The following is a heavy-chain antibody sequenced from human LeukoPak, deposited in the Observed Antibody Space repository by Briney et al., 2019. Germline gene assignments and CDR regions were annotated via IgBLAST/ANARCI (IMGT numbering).Heavy chain of an antibody. V-gene: IGHV1-46*03. D-gene: IGHD3-10*01. J-gene: IGHJ4*02. CDR3: AIQTYYYGSGSYYSTALDY. CDR1: GYTFTSYY. CDR2: INPSGGST. Sequence: ASVKVSCKASGYTFTSYYMHLVRQAPGQGLEWMGIINPSGGSTSYAQKFQGRVTMTRDTSTSTVYMELSSLRSEDTAVYYCAIQTYYYGSGSYYSTALDYWGQGTLVTVSS.